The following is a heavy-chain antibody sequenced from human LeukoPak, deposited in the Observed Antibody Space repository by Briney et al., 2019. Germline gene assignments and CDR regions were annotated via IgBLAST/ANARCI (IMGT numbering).Heavy chain of an antibody. Sequence: GSLRLSCAASGFTFSSYAMSWVRQAPGKGLEWIGSIYYSGSTYYNPSLKSRVTISVDTSKNQFSLKLSSVTAADTAVYYCARGQKQWLAPTGNFDYWGQGTLVTVSS. CDR3: ARGQKQWLAPTGNFDY. D-gene: IGHD6-19*01. V-gene: IGHV4-39*07. CDR2: IYYSGST. J-gene: IGHJ4*02. CDR1: GFTFSSYA.